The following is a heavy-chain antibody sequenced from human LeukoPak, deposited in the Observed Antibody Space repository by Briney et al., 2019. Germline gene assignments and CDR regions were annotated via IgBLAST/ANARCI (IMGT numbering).Heavy chain of an antibody. D-gene: IGHD2-2*01. CDR3: ARDQSSANIEY. V-gene: IGHV4-4*07. CDR1: GGSISSYY. Sequence: SETLSLTCTVSGGSISSYYWSWIRQPAGKGLEWIWRIYSSGSTNYSPSLKSRVSMSVDTSNNQFSLKLTSVTAADTAVYYCARDQSSANIEYWGRGTLVTVSS. J-gene: IGHJ4*02. CDR2: IYSSGST.